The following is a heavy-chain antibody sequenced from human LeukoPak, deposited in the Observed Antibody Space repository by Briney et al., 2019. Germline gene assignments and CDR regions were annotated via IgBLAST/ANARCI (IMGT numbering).Heavy chain of an antibody. J-gene: IGHJ4*02. D-gene: IGHD3-3*01. CDR3: TTSPGITVFGVVTDY. Sequence: GGSLRLSCAASGPTFRNVFMNWVRQAPGKGLEWVGRIESSTDGGTTDYAAPVKGRSTMSRDDSKNTLYLQMNNVKTEDTGVYYCTTSPGITVFGVVTDYWGQGTLVIVSS. CDR1: GPTFRNVF. V-gene: IGHV3-15*04. CDR2: IESSTDGGTT.